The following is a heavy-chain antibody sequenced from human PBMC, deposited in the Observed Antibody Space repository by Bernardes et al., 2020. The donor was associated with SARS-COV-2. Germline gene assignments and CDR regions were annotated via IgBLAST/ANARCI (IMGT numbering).Heavy chain of an antibody. Sequence: SETLSLTCTVSGTSISSSNYFWGWIRQSPGKGLEWIGSLYSSGGTYYTAPLKSRVTISGDMSNNQFSLNLTSVTAADTAVYYCAACHSSDWEIDGFGPWGQGALVTVSS. D-gene: IGHD6-19*01. J-gene: IGHJ5*02. CDR1: GTSISSSNYF. V-gene: IGHV4-39*01. CDR3: AACHSSDWEIDGFGP. CDR2: LYSSGGT.